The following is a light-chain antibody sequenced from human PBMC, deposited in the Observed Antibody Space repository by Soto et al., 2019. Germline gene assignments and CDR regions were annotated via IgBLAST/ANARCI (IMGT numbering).Light chain of an antibody. V-gene: IGLV1-40*01. CDR2: SNG. J-gene: IGLJ1*01. CDR3: QSYDSRLRGV. CDR1: SSNIGAGFD. Sequence: QSVLTQPPSVSGAPGQTVTISCTGSSSNIGAGFDVHWYQQLPGTAPKLLIYSNGNRPSVVPDRFSGSKSGTSASLAITGLQAEDEADYYCQSYDSRLRGVFGTGTKLTVL.